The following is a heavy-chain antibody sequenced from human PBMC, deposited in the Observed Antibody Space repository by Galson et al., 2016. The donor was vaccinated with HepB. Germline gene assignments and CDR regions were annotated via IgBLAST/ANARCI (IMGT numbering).Heavy chain of an antibody. CDR3: AREVYSGALDY. CDR1: GGSIIRTTFY. CDR2: IFYSGTT. J-gene: IGHJ4*02. Sequence: ETLSLTCTVSGGSIIRTTFYWGWVRQPPGKGLEWIGNIFYSGTTNSNPSLNGRVTISVATSQNQFSLKLSSVTAADTAIYYCAREVYSGALDYWGQGTLVTVSS. V-gene: IGHV4-39*07. D-gene: IGHD6-13*01.